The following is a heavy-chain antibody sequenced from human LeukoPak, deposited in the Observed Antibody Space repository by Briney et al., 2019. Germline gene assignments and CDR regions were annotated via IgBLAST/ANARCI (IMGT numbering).Heavy chain of an antibody. J-gene: IGHJ4*02. V-gene: IGHV3-23*01. CDR1: GFTFSSYA. CDR2: ISGSGGST. CDR3: ATPQGGFWSGYSHHPDY. D-gene: IGHD3-3*01. Sequence: GGSLRLSCAASGFTFSSYAMSWVRQAPGKGLEWVSAISGSGGSTYYADSVKGRFTISRDNSKNTLYLQMNSLRAEDTAVYYCATPQGGFWSGYSHHPDYWGQGTLVTVSS.